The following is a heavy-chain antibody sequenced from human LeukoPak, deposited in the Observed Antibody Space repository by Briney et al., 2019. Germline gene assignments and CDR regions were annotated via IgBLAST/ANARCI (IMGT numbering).Heavy chain of an antibody. CDR1: GFTFRSYW. J-gene: IGHJ4*02. CDR3: AKASRDLGYYFDY. V-gene: IGHV3-74*01. CDR2: INSDGSTA. D-gene: IGHD3-16*01. Sequence: GGSLRLSCAASGFTFRSYWMHWVRQVPGKGLVWVSRINSDGSTANYADSVKGRFTISRDNAKNTLYLQMNSLRAEDTAVYYCAKASRDLGYYFDYWGQGTLVTVSS.